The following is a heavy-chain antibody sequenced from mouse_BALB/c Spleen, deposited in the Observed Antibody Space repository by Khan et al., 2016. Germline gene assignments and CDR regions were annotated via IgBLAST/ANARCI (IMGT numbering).Heavy chain of an antibody. CDR2: ISYDGSN. V-gene: IGHV3-6*02. CDR1: GYSITSGYY. Sequence: EVQLQESGPGLVKPSQSLSLTCSVTGYSITSGYYWNWIRQFPGNKLEWMGYISYDGSNNYNPSLTNRISITRDTSKNQFFLKLNSVTTEETATYYCASNWEGWYFDVWGAGTTVTVSP. CDR3: ASNWEGWYFDV. D-gene: IGHD4-1*01. J-gene: IGHJ1*01.